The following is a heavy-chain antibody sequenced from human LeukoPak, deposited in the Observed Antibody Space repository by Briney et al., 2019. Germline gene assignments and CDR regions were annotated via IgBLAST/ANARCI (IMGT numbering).Heavy chain of an antibody. CDR1: GFTFSSYS. J-gene: IGHJ6*02. D-gene: IGHD2-2*01. V-gene: IGHV3-48*04. CDR3: ARGICSSTSCYAKNYYYGMDV. CDR2: ISSSSSTI. Sequence: WGSLRLSCAASGFTFSSYSMNWVRQAPGKGLEWVSYISSSSSTIYYADSVKGRFTISRDNAKNSLYLQMNSLRAEDTAVYYCARGICSSTSCYAKNYYYGMDVWGQGTTVTVSS.